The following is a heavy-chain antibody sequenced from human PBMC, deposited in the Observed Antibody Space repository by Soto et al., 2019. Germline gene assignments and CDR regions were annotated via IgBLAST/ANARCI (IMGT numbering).Heavy chain of an antibody. CDR3: ARAQQLGEPYFDY. D-gene: IGHD6-13*01. J-gene: IGHJ4*02. V-gene: IGHV3-33*01. Sequence: GGSLRLSCAASGFTFSSYGMHWVRQAPGKGLEWVAVIWYDGSNKYYADSVKGRFTISRDNSKNTLYLQMNSLRAEDTAVYYCARAQQLGEPYFDYWGQGTLVTVSS. CDR2: IWYDGSNK. CDR1: GFTFSSYG.